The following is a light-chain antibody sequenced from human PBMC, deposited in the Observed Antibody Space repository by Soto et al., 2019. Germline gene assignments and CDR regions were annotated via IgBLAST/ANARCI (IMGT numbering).Light chain of an antibody. J-gene: IGKJ1*01. CDR3: QQYGSSSLT. CDR1: QSVSSSY. CDR2: GAS. V-gene: IGKV3-20*01. Sequence: EIVLTQSPGTLSLSPGERATLSCRASQSVSSSYLAWYQQKPGQAPRLLIYGASSRATGIPDRFSGSGSGTDFTLTISRLEPEYFAVDYCQQYGSSSLTFGQGPKVEIK.